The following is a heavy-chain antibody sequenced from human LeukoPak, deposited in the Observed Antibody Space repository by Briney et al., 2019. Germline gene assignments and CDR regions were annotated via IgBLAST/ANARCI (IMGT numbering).Heavy chain of an antibody. D-gene: IGHD6-6*01. V-gene: IGHV3-53*01. CDR1: GFTVSSNY. CDR2: IYGGGGT. J-gene: IGHJ3*02. Sequence: PGGSLRLSCAASGFTVSSNYMAWVRQAPGKGLEWVTVIYGGGGTYYADSVKGRFTISRDNSKNTLYLQMNSLRAEDTAVYYCAKDPSGYSSSSVAFDIWGQGTMVTVSS. CDR3: AKDPSGYSSSSVAFDI.